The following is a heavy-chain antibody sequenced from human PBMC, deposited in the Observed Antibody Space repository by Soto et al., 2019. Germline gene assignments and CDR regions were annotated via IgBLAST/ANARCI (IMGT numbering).Heavy chain of an antibody. CDR1: GFTFSDSV. J-gene: IGHJ3*02. CDR2: IRSKADSYAT. D-gene: IGHD1-7*01. Sequence: GGSLRLSCAASGFTFSDSVMYWVRQTSGKGLEWVGRIRSKADSYATAYAASVKGRCTISRDDSKNTVYLQMNSLNTEDTAVYYCTRNLDYAFDSWGQGTMVTVSS. CDR3: TRNLDYAFDS. V-gene: IGHV3-73*01.